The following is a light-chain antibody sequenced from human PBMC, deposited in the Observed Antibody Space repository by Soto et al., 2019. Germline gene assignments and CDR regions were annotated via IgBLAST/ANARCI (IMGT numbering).Light chain of an antibody. J-gene: IGKJ1*01. CDR2: KAS. CDR1: QSISTW. V-gene: IGKV1-5*03. Sequence: DIQMTQSPSTLSASVGDRVTITCRASQSISTWLAWYQQKPGKAPKLLIYKASSLESGVPSRFSGSGSGTEFTLTISSLQPDDVATFYCQQYINRWTFGQGTKVEIK. CDR3: QQYINRWT.